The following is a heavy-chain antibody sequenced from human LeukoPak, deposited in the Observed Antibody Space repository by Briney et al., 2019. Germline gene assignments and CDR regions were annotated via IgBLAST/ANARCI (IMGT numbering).Heavy chain of an antibody. D-gene: IGHD4-17*01. CDR3: ARETTVTSYNWFDP. CDR2: IIPIFGTA. J-gene: IGHJ5*02. V-gene: IGHV1-69*05. Sequence: VASVKVSCKDSGGTFSSYAISWVRQAPGQGLEWMGGIIPIFGTANYAQKFQGRVTITTDESTSTAYMELSSLRSEDTAVYYCARETTVTSYNWFDPWGQGTLVTVSS. CDR1: GGTFSSYA.